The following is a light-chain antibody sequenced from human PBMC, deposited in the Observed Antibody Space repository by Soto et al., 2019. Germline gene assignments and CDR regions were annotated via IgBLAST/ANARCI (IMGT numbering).Light chain of an antibody. Sequence: EIELTQSPVTLSLSPGEGATLSCRASQSVNTFLAWYQHKPGQTPRLLIYDTSNRATGIPARFSGSGSGTDFTLTISSLEPEDFAIYYCQQRAKWPLTFGGGTKVEIK. V-gene: IGKV3-11*01. CDR2: DTS. CDR1: QSVNTF. J-gene: IGKJ4*01. CDR3: QQRAKWPLT.